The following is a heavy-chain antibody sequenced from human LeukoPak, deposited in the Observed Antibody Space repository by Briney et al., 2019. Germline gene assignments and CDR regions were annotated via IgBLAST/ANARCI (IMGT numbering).Heavy chain of an antibody. CDR2: IYASGST. CDR1: GGSIGSGAYY. V-gene: IGHV4-61*02. J-gene: IGHJ4*02. CDR3: ASEGLAVAGNFLY. Sequence: SETLSLTCTVSGGSIGSGAYYWSWIQQPAGKGPEWIGRIYASGSTNYNPSLKSRVTISVDTSENQFSLNLRSVTAADTAVYYCASEGLAVAGNFLYWGQGALVTVSS. D-gene: IGHD6-19*01.